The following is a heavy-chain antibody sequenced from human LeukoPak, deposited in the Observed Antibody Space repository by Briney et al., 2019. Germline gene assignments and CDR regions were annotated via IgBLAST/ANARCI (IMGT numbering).Heavy chain of an antibody. J-gene: IGHJ4*02. D-gene: IGHD4-17*01. CDR2: ISSSGDYI. V-gene: IGHV3-21*01. Sequence: GGSLRLSCAASGFTFTSYSMNWVRQAPGKGLEWVSSISSSGDYIYYADSVKGRFTISRDNADSSLYLQMNSLRAEDTAVYYCARDLYGDYAHDYWGQGTLVTVSS. CDR3: ARDLYGDYAHDY. CDR1: GFTFTSYS.